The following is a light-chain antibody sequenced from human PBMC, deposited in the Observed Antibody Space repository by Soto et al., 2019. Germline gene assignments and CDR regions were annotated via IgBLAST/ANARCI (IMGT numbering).Light chain of an antibody. V-gene: IGLV2-14*01. J-gene: IGLJ1*01. CDR3: SSLTSGSTRV. CDR2: EVT. Sequence: QSVLTQPASVSGSPGQSITISCTGTSSVVGGYDYVSWYQQHPDKAPKLIIYEVTDRPSGVSSRFSGSKSGNTASLTISGLQAEDEADYYCSSLTSGSTRVFGTGTKVTVL. CDR1: SSVVGGYDY.